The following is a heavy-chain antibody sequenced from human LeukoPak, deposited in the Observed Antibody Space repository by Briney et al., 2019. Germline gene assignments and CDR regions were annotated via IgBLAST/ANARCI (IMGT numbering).Heavy chain of an antibody. J-gene: IGHJ4*02. Sequence: PSETLSLTCTVSGGSMRSYYWSWIRQPPGKGLEWIGYIYYSGSTNYNPSLKSRVTISVDTSKNQFSLKLSSVTATDTAVYYCAKEYDILTGANFDYWGQGTLVTVSS. CDR3: AKEYDILTGANFDY. V-gene: IGHV4-59*12. CDR1: GGSMRSYY. D-gene: IGHD3-9*01. CDR2: IYYSGST.